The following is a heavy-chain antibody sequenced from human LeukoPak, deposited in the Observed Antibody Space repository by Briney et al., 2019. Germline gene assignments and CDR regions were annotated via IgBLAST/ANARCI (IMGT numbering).Heavy chain of an antibody. D-gene: IGHD3-16*01. Sequence: GGSLRLSFAASGFIFSSYSMNGVGQAPGRGREGVSYISSTSGTIHYADSVRGRFTISRDNSKNPLYLQMNSLRAEDTALYYCAKVFSPNYGWGYYYYMDVWGKGPTVTVPS. CDR2: ISSTSGTI. J-gene: IGHJ6*03. CDR3: AKVFSPNYGWGYYYYMDV. CDR1: GFIFSSYS. V-gene: IGHV3-48*01.